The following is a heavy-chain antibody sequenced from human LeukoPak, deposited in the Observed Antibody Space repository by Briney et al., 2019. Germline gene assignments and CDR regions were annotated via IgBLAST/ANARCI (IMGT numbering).Heavy chain of an antibody. CDR3: ARDYSNLVLVYGMDV. Sequence: SVKVSCKASGGTFSSYAISWVRQAPGQGLEWMGGIIPIFGTANYAQKFQGRVTITADESTSTAYMELSSLRSEDTAVYYCARDYSNLVLVYGMDVWGQGTAVTVSS. J-gene: IGHJ6*02. V-gene: IGHV1-69*13. CDR1: GGTFSSYA. CDR2: IIPIFGTA. D-gene: IGHD4-11*01.